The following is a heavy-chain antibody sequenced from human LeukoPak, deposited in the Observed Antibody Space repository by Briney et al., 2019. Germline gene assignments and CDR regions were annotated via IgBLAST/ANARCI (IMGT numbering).Heavy chain of an antibody. V-gene: IGHV4-61*02. J-gene: IGHJ5*02. D-gene: IGHD3-10*01. Sequence: PSQTLSLTCTVSGGSISSGSYYWSWIRQPAGKGLEWIGRIYTSGSTNYNPSLKSRVTISVDTSKNQFSLKLSSVTAADTAVYYCARNYYGSGSLNWFDPWGQGTLVTVSS. CDR1: GGSISSGSYY. CDR2: IYTSGST. CDR3: ARNYYGSGSLNWFDP.